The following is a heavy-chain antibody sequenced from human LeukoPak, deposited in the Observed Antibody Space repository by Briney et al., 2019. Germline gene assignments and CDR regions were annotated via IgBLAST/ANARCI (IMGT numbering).Heavy chain of an antibody. CDR1: GFTFSSYA. CDR3: ARDVTSIAARYFDY. V-gene: IGHV3-23*01. J-gene: IGHJ4*02. CDR2: ISGSGGST. D-gene: IGHD6-6*01. Sequence: PGGSLRLSCAASGFTFSSYAMSWVRQAPGEGLEWVSAISGSGGSTYYADSVKGRFTISRDNSKNTLYLQMNSLRAEDTAVYYCARDVTSIAARYFDYWGQGTLVTVSS.